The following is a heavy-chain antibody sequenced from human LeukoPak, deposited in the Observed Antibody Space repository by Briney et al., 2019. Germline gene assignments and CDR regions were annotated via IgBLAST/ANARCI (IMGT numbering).Heavy chain of an antibody. V-gene: IGHV4-4*07. Sequence: SETLSLTCTVSGGSISSYYWSWIRQPAGKGLEWIGRIYTSGSTNYNPSLKSRVTMSVDTSKNQFSLKLSSVTAADTAVYYCARSHCSGGSCFSSWLDPWGQGTLVTFSS. CDR2: IYTSGST. CDR1: GGSISSYY. CDR3: ARSHCSGGSCFSSWLDP. D-gene: IGHD2-15*01. J-gene: IGHJ5*02.